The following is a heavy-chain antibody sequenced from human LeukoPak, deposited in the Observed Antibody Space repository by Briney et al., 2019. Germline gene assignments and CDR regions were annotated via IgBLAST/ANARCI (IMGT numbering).Heavy chain of an antibody. Sequence: SETLSLTCTVSGGSVSSGSYYWSWIRQPPGKGLEWIGYIYYSGSTNYNPSLKSRVTISVDTSKNQFSLKLSSVTAADTAVYYCARGYGHFVYWGQGTLVTVSS. CDR1: GGSVSSGSYY. CDR2: IYYSGST. J-gene: IGHJ4*02. CDR3: ARGYGHFVY. D-gene: IGHD2-15*01. V-gene: IGHV4-61*01.